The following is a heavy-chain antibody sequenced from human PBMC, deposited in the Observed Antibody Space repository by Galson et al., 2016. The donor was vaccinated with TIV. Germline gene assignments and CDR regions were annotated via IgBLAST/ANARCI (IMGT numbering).Heavy chain of an antibody. D-gene: IGHD2-15*01. J-gene: IGHJ4*02. CDR3: ARDKARCSGDSCYLGSSFDY. CDR1: GFTFNLWA. Sequence: SLRLSCAASGFTFNLWAMSWVRQAPGKGLEWVSSITGSGDNALYADSVKGRLTISRDNSKNTLYLQMNNLRVDDTAVYYCARDKARCSGDSCYLGSSFDYWGRGILVTVSS. V-gene: IGHV3-23*01. CDR2: ITGSGDNA.